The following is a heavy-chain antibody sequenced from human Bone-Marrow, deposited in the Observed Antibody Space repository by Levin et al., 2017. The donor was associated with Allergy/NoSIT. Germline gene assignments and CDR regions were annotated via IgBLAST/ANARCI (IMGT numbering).Heavy chain of an antibody. CDR1: GGSISSYF. J-gene: IGHJ4*02. D-gene: IGHD2-2*01. CDR2: IYDSGST. CDR3: ARYMGVSWTTTSCRGAGFDY. V-gene: IGHV4-59*01. Sequence: SETLSLTCTVSGGSISSYFWSWIRQSPGKGLEWIGYIYDSGSTNYNPSLKSRLTISVDMSKNQFSLKLSSVTAADAAVYDCARYMGVSWTTTSCRGAGFDYWGQGTLVSVSS.